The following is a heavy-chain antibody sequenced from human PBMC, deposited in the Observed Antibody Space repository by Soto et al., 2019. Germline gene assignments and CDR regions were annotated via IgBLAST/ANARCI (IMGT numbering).Heavy chain of an antibody. CDR2: ISYDGSDK. J-gene: IGHJ4*02. V-gene: IGHV3-30-3*01. CDR1: GFTLSSYT. D-gene: IGHD3-22*01. CDR3: ARNYYDSGGGFDY. Sequence: GRSLTLSYAASGFTLSSYTMHWVRQAPGKGLEWVALISYDGSDKDYADSVKGRFTISRDNSRNTLFLQMNSLRAEDTAVYYCARNYYDSGGGFDYWGQGT.